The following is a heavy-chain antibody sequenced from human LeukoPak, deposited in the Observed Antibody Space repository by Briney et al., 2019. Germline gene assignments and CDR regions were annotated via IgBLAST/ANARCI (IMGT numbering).Heavy chain of an antibody. V-gene: IGHV1-2*02. Sequence: GASVKVSCKASGFTFTGYYMHWVRQAPGQGLEWMGWINPNTAVTKYAQRFQGRVTMTRDTSISTAYMELRRLTSDDTAVYYCARDSGSIITPYYWGQGTLVTVSS. CDR2: INPNTAVT. D-gene: IGHD2-15*01. J-gene: IGHJ4*02. CDR1: GFTFTGYY. CDR3: ARDSGSIITPYY.